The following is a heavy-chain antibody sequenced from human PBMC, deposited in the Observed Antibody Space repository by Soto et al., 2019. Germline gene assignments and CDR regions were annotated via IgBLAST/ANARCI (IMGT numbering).Heavy chain of an antibody. Sequence: HPGGSLRLSCAASGFTFSSYAMSWVRQAPGKGLEWVSAISGSGGSTYYADSVKGRFTISRDNSKNTLYLQMNSLRAEDTAVYYCAKKIRYFDWPYYFDYWGQGTLVTVSS. D-gene: IGHD3-9*01. CDR2: ISGSGGST. J-gene: IGHJ4*02. CDR3: AKKIRYFDWPYYFDY. CDR1: GFTFSSYA. V-gene: IGHV3-23*01.